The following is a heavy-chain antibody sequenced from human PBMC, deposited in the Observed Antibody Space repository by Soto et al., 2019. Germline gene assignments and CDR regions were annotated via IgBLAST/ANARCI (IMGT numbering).Heavy chain of an antibody. CDR3: VQTRCGGDCLQSYSSHSYYGLDV. Sequence: QITLKESGPTLVKPTQTLTLTCTFSGLSLSTIGEGVGWIRQPPGEALGWLALVYWDDDKRYGPSLKSRLTITNDTSVNQVVLTMTNMGPVDTATYYCVQTRCGGDCLQSYSSHSYYGLDVWGQGTTVTVSS. J-gene: IGHJ6*02. CDR2: VYWDDDK. V-gene: IGHV2-5*05. CDR1: GLSLSTIGEG. D-gene: IGHD2-21*02.